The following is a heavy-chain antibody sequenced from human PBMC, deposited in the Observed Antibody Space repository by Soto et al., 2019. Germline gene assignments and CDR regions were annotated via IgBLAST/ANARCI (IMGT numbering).Heavy chain of an antibody. D-gene: IGHD6-6*01. V-gene: IGHV1-18*01. J-gene: IGHJ2*01. CDR3: ARYARGSSWTKNWYFDL. Sequence: QVQLVQSGAEVKKPGASVKVSCKASGYTFTSYGISWVRQAPGQGLEWMGWISAYNGNTNYAQKLQGRVTMTTDTSTNTAYMELRSLRSDDTAVYYCARYARGSSWTKNWYFDLWGRGTLVTVSS. CDR1: GYTFTSYG. CDR2: ISAYNGNT.